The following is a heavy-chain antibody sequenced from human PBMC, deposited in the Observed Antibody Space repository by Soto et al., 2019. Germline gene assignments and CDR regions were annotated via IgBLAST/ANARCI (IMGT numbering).Heavy chain of an antibody. CDR3: ASHQYCGGDCYDYWYFDL. CDR2: IDPSDSYT. D-gene: IGHD2-21*02. CDR1: GYSFTSYW. J-gene: IGHJ2*01. Sequence: EVQLVQSGAEVKKPGESLRISCKGSGYSFTSYWISWVRQMPGKGLEWMGRIDPSDSYTNYSPSFQGHVTISADKSISTAYLQWSSLKASDTAMYYCASHQYCGGDCYDYWYFDLWGRGTLVTVSS. V-gene: IGHV5-10-1*03.